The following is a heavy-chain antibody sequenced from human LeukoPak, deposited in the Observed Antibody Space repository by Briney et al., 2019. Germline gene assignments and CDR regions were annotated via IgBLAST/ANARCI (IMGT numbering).Heavy chain of an antibody. V-gene: IGHV3-74*01. Sequence: GGSLRLSCAASGFTFSGYWMHWVRQAPGKGLVWVSRINSDGSSTTYADSVKGRFTLSRDNAKNTPYLQMNSLRAEDTAVYYCARDRAYSYGEFDYWGQGTLVSVSS. CDR2: INSDGSST. D-gene: IGHD5-18*01. J-gene: IGHJ4*02. CDR1: GFTFSGYW. CDR3: ARDRAYSYGEFDY.